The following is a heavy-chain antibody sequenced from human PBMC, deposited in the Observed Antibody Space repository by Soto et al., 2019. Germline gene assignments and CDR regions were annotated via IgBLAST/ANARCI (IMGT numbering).Heavy chain of an antibody. CDR3: AKDQYSGSFYYFDY. V-gene: IGHV3-23*01. J-gene: IGHJ4*02. CDR1: GFTFSSYA. Sequence: PGGSLRLSCAASGFTFSSYAMIWVRQAPGKGLEWVSAISGSGGSTYYADSVKGRFTISRDNSKNTLYLQMNSLRAEDTAVYYCAKDQYSGSFYYFDYWGQGTLVTVSS. D-gene: IGHD1-26*01. CDR2: ISGSGGST.